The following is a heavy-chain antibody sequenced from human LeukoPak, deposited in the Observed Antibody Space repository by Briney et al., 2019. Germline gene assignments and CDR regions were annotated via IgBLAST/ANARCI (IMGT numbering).Heavy chain of an antibody. Sequence: SETLSLTCAVCGGSFSGYYWSWIRQPAGKGLEWIGRIYTSGSTNYNPSLTSRVTMSVDTSKNQFSLKLSSVTAADTAVHYCARTYYEDDAFDIWGQGTMVTVSS. J-gene: IGHJ3*02. CDR3: ARTYYEDDAFDI. CDR2: IYTSGST. CDR1: GGSFSGYY. V-gene: IGHV4-4*07. D-gene: IGHD3-3*01.